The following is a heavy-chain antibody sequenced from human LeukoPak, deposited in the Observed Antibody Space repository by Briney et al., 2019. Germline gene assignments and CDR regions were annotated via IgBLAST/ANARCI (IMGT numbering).Heavy chain of an antibody. CDR3: AKEGYYGSGSYMDV. CDR1: GFIFSSYG. CDR2: IRYDGSNK. V-gene: IGHV3-30*02. D-gene: IGHD3-10*01. J-gene: IGHJ6*03. Sequence: GGSLRLSCAASGFIFSSYGMHWVRQAPGKGLEGVAFIRYDGSNKYYADSVKGRFTISRDNSKNTLYLQMNSLRAEDTAVYYCAKEGYYGSGSYMDVWGKGTTVTISS.